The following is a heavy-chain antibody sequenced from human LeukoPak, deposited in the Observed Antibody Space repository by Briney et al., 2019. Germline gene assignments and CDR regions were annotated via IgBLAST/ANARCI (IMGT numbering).Heavy chain of an antibody. J-gene: IGHJ4*02. CDR2: INHSGST. CDR1: GFTFSNAW. D-gene: IGHD6-19*01. V-gene: IGHV4-34*01. Sequence: GSLRLSCAASGFTFSNAWMSWVRQAPGKGLEWIGEINHSGSTNYNPSLKSRVTISVDTSKNQFSLKLSSVTAADTAVYYCARRGAVALGYWGQGTLVTVSS. CDR3: ARRGAVALGY.